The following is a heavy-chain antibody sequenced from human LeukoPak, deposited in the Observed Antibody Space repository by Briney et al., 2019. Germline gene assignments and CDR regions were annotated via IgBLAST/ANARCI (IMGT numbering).Heavy chain of an antibody. CDR2: IYPGDSDT. CDR3: ARRDSSSKHFDY. V-gene: IGHV5-51*01. J-gene: IGHJ4*02. Sequence: GESLKISCKGSGYSFTSYWIGWVRQKPGKGLEWMGIIYPGDSDTRYSPSFQGQVTISGDKSISTAYVQWSSLKASDTAMYYCARRDSSSKHFDYWGQGTLVTVSS. D-gene: IGHD6-13*01. CDR1: GYSFTSYW.